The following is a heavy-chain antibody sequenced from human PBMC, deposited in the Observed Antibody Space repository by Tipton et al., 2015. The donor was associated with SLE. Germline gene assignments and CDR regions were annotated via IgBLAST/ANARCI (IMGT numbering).Heavy chain of an antibody. CDR2: IRSQGKGGTA. CDR1: GSAFSSYA. V-gene: IGHV3-49*04. J-gene: IGHJ5*02. CDR3: ISEES. Sequence: SLRLSCAASGSAFSSYAMHWVRQAPGKGLEWVGFIRSQGKGGTAEYGASARDRFTISRDDSKSVAYLQMDSLRFEDTGVYYCISEESWGQGTQVTVSA.